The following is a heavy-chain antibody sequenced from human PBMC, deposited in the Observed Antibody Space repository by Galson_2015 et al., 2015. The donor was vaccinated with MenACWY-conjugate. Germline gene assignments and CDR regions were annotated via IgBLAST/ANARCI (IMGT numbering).Heavy chain of an antibody. V-gene: IGHV3-15*07. Sequence: SLRLSCAASGFTFSSAWMHWVRQAPGKGLEWVGRIKNKAAGGTTDYAAPVKGRFTISRNDPEKTLYLQISSLKIEDTAVYYCTADLSGYSAYSFADFWGQGTLVTVSS. J-gene: IGHJ4*02. CDR1: GFTFSSAW. CDR3: TADLSGYSAYSFADF. CDR2: IKNKAAGGTT. D-gene: IGHD4-11*01.